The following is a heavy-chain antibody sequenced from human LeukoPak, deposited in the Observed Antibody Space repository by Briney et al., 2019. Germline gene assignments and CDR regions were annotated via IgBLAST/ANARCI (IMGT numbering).Heavy chain of an antibody. CDR3: ARGGGDYYGMDV. J-gene: IGHJ6*02. CDR1: GFYFGDYY. D-gene: IGHD2-21*01. Sequence: GGSLRLSCAASGFYFGDYYMTWIRQAPGKGLEWIAYISTTSKTIYYADSVKGRVTISRDNAKNSVSLLMNSLRVEDTAVYYCARGGGDYYGMDVWGQGTTVTVSS. V-gene: IGHV3-11*04. CDR2: ISTTSKTI.